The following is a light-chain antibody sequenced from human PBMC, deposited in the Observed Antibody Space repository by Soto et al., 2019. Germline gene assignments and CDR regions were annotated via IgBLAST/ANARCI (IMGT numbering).Light chain of an antibody. CDR2: DTS. CDR3: QQRNSWPPTFT. Sequence: EVVLTQSPDTLSFSPGERATLSCRAGQSVGSFLAWYQQKPGQAPRLLIYDTSIRATGIPARFSGSGSGTDFTLTISSLEPEDFAVYYCQQRNSWPPTFTFGQGTRLEI. J-gene: IGKJ5*01. V-gene: IGKV3-11*01. CDR1: QSVGSF.